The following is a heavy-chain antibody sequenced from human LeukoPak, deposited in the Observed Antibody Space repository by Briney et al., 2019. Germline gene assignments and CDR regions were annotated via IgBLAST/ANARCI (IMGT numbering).Heavy chain of an antibody. CDR1: GFTFSTYA. CDR3: AQEVRGPGGY. Sequence: PGGSLRLSCAASGFTFSTYAMSWVRQAPGKGLEWVSAISAGGGSTFYADSVKGRFTISRDNSKNTLYLQMNSLRAEDTAVYYCAQEVRGPGGYWGQGTLVTVSS. V-gene: IGHV3-23*01. CDR2: ISAGGGST. D-gene: IGHD3-10*01. J-gene: IGHJ4*02.